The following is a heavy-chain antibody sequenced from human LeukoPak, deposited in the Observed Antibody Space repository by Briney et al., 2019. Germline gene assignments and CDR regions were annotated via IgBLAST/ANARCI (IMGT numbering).Heavy chain of an antibody. D-gene: IGHD5-12*01. CDR1: GFTFSSYW. CDR3: AKFRDGAT. V-gene: IGHV3-74*01. Sequence: GGSLRLSCAASGFTFSSYWMHWVRQAPGKGLVWVSHINTDGSTSYADSVKGRFTISRDNAKNTLYLQMKSLRAEDTAVYYCAKFRDGATGGQGTLVTVSS. CDR2: INTDGST. J-gene: IGHJ4*02.